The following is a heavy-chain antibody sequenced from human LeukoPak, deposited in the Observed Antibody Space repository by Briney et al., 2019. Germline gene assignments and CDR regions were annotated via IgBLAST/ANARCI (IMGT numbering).Heavy chain of an antibody. V-gene: IGHV3-7*01. D-gene: IGHD4-17*01. Sequence: GGSLRLSCATSGLTFSYYWMNWVRQAPGKGLEWVANIKQDGSEEYYVESVKGRFTISRDNSKNSLFLQMNSLRVEDTAMYYCARQRAGFTVTTSDYWGQGTLVTVSS. CDR3: ARQRAGFTVTTSDY. J-gene: IGHJ4*02. CDR1: GLTFSYYW. CDR2: IKQDGSEE.